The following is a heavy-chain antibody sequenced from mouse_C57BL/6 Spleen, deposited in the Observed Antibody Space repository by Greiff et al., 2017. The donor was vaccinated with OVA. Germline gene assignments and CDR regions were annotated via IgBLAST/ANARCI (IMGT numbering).Heavy chain of an antibody. CDR2: IYPGNGDT. D-gene: IGHD4-1*01. V-gene: IGHV1-12*01. CDR1: GYTFTSYN. CDR3: ARGKKLGPMDY. J-gene: IGHJ4*01. Sequence: LQQSGAELVRPGASVKMSCKASGYTFTSYNMNWVKQTPRQGLEWIGAIYPGNGDTSYNQKFKGKATLTVDKSSSTAYMQLSSLTSEDSAVYFCARGKKLGPMDYWGQGTSVTVSS.